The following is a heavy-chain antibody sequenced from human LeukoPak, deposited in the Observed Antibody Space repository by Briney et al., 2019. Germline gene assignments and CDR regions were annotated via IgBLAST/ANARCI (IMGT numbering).Heavy chain of an antibody. Sequence: GGSLRLSCAASGFTFSSYEMNWVRQAPGKGLEWISYISSSASSIHYADSVKGRFTISRDNAKSSLYLQMNSLRAEDTAVYYCARPYDILTGSVPGYWGQGTPVTVPS. D-gene: IGHD3-9*01. V-gene: IGHV3-48*03. CDR1: GFTFSSYE. J-gene: IGHJ4*02. CDR3: ARPYDILTGSVPGY. CDR2: ISSSASSI.